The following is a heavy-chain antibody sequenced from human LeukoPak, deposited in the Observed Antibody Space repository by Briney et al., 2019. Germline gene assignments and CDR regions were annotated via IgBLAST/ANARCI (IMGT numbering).Heavy chain of an antibody. Sequence: GASVKVSCKASGGTFSSYAISWVRQAPGQGLEWMGGIIPIFSTANYAQKFQGRVTITTDESTSTAYMELSSLRSEDTAVYYCASWAASSLDYYYYMDVWGKGTTVTVSS. D-gene: IGHD6-6*01. CDR3: ASWAASSLDYYYYMDV. V-gene: IGHV1-69*05. CDR2: IIPIFSTA. CDR1: GGTFSSYA. J-gene: IGHJ6*03.